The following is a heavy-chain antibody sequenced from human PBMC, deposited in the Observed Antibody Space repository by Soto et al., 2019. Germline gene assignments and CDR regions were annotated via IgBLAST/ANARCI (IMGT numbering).Heavy chain of an antibody. CDR1: GFTFSSYS. J-gene: IGHJ2*01. D-gene: IGHD6-19*01. Sequence: EVQLVESGGGLVKPGGSLRRSCAASGFTFSSYSMNWVRQAPGQGLEWVSSISSSSSYIYYAASVKGRFTISRDNAKTSLYLQMNSLRAADTAVYDCATGSVGGWFDPWGRGTLVTVSS. CDR2: ISSSSSYI. CDR3: ATGSVGGWFDP. V-gene: IGHV3-21*01.